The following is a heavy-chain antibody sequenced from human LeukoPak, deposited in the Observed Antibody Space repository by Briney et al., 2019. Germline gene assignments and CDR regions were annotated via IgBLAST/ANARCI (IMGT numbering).Heavy chain of an antibody. Sequence: ASVKVSCKASGYTFIGFDINWVRQAPGQGLEWVGWMNPNSGNTGYAQKFQGRVTMTRNTSISTAYMELSSLRSEDTAVYYCARGTLAAAGIGRLDYWGQGTLVTVSS. D-gene: IGHD6-13*01. J-gene: IGHJ4*02. CDR2: MNPNSGNT. V-gene: IGHV1-8*01. CDR3: ARGTLAAAGIGRLDY. CDR1: GYTFIGFD.